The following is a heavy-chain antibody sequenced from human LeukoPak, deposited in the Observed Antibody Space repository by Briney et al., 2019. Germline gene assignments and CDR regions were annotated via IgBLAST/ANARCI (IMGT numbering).Heavy chain of an antibody. CDR1: GFTFSSYA. D-gene: IGHD3-10*01. V-gene: IGHV3-23*01. Sequence: GGSLRLSCAASGFTFSSYAMSWVRQAPGKGLEWVSGISGSGGSTYYADSVKGRFTISRDNSKNTLCLQMNSLRAEDTAVYYCAKGSSSGSFSVFDYWGQGTLVPVSS. CDR3: AKGSSSGSFSVFDY. CDR2: ISGSGGST. J-gene: IGHJ4*02.